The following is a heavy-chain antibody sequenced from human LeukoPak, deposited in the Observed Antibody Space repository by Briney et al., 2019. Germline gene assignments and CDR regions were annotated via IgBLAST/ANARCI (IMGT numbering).Heavy chain of an antibody. CDR2: IRSKANSYAT. V-gene: IGHV3-73*01. Sequence: GGSLRLSCAASGFTFSGSAMHWVRQASGKGLEWVGRIRSKANSYATAYAASVKGRFTISRDDSKNTTYLQMNSLKTEDTAVYYCTRQGYSSYYYGSGSDYNTSGDYYYYYYMDVWGKGTTVTVSS. J-gene: IGHJ6*03. CDR1: GFTFSGSA. D-gene: IGHD3-10*01. CDR3: TRQGYSSYYYGSGSDYNTSGDYYYYYYMDV.